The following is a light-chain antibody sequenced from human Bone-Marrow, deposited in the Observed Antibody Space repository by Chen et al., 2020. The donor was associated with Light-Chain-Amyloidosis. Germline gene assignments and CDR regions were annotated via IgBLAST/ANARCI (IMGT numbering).Light chain of an antibody. J-gene: IGKJ2*01. CDR3: QQYYNTPYT. CDR2: WAS. CDR1: QNLLYSSNNKNY. Sequence: DIVMTQSPDSLAVYLGERATINCKSSQNLLYSSNNKNYLAWYQQKSGQPPKLLIYWASARESGVADRFSGGGSGTDFTLTISTLQAEDVAVYYCQQYYNTPYTFGQGTELEIK. V-gene: IGKV4-1*01.